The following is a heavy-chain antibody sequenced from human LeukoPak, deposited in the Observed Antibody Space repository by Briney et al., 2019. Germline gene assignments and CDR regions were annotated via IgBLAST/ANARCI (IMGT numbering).Heavy chain of an antibody. CDR3: ARDRQWELLSWFDP. CDR2: INPNSGGT. CDR1: GYTFTGYY. D-gene: IGHD1-26*01. J-gene: IGHJ5*02. V-gene: IGHV1-2*02. Sequence: ASVKVSCKASGYTFTGYYTHWVRQAPGQGLEWMGWINPNSGGTNYAQKFQGRVTMTRDTSISTAYMELSRLRSDDTAVYYCARDRQWELLSWFDPWGQGTLVTVSS.